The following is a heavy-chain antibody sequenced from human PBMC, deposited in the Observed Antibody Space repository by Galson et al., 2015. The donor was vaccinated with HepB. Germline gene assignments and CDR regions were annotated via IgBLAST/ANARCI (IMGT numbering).Heavy chain of an antibody. CDR1: GGSISSYY. J-gene: IGHJ4*02. V-gene: IGHV4-59*08. CDR2: IYYSGST. CDR3: ARQFSGYSYPYYFDY. Sequence: SETLSLTCTVSGGSISSYYWSWIRQPPGKGLEWIGYIYYSGSTNYSPSLKSRVTISVDTSKNQFSLKLTSVTAADTAVYYCARQFSGYSYPYYFDYWGQGTLVTVSS. D-gene: IGHD5-18*01.